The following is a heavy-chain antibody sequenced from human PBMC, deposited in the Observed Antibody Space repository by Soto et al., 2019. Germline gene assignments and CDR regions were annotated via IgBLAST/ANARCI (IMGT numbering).Heavy chain of an antibody. Sequence: ASVKVSCKASGYTFTSYDINWVRQATGQGLEWMGWVNPNSGNTGYAQKFQGRVTMTRNTSISTAYMELSSLRSEDTAVYYCARFSTSSWSNSWFDPWGQGXLVTVYS. V-gene: IGHV1-8*01. D-gene: IGHD6-13*01. CDR3: ARFSTSSWSNSWFDP. CDR2: VNPNSGNT. CDR1: GYTFTSYD. J-gene: IGHJ5*02.